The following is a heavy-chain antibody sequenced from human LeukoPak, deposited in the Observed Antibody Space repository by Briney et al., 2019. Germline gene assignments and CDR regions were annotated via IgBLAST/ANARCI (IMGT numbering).Heavy chain of an antibody. CDR3: ARAASYYYGSGSYYKDYYYYYMDV. J-gene: IGHJ6*03. CDR1: GGSISSGSYY. Sequence: SETLSLTCTVSGGSISSGSYYWSWIRQPAGKGLEWIGRIYTSGSTNYNPSLKSRVTISVDTSKNQFSLKLSSVTAADAAVYYCARAASYYYGSGSYYKDYYYYYMDVWGKGTTVTVSS. V-gene: IGHV4-61*02. D-gene: IGHD3-10*01. CDR2: IYTSGST.